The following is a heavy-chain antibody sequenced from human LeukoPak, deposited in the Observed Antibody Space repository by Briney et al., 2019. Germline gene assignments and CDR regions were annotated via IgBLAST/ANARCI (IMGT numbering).Heavy chain of an antibody. Sequence: GRSLRLSCAASGFTFTDYAIHWVRQARGKGLEWVAVISYDGDHKYYPDSVKGRFAISRDNSKNTVYLQMNSRRVEDTAVYFCARALASGSSAFDYWGQGTLVTVSS. CDR3: ARALASGSSAFDY. V-gene: IGHV3-30*09. CDR1: GFTFTDYA. CDR2: ISYDGDHK. D-gene: IGHD1-26*01. J-gene: IGHJ4*02.